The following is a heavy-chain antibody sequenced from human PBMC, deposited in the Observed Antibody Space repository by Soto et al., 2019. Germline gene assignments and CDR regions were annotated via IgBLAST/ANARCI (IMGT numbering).Heavy chain of an antibody. Sequence: TSETLSLTCTVSGGSISSGGYYWSWIRQHPGKGLEWIGYIYYSGSTYYNPSLKNRVTISVDTSKNQFSLKLSSVTAADTAVYYCARSVGKLLPLTIGYWGQGTQVTVSS. J-gene: IGHJ4*02. V-gene: IGHV4-31*03. D-gene: IGHD2-15*01. CDR1: GGSISSGGYY. CDR3: ARSVGKLLPLTIGY. CDR2: IYYSGST.